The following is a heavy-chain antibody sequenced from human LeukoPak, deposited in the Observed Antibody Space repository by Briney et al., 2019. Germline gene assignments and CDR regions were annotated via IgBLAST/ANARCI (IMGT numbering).Heavy chain of an antibody. Sequence: SETLSLTCTVSGGSINSYYWSWIRQPPGKGLEGIGYIYYSGSTNYNPSFKSRVTISVDTSKNQFSLKLTSVTAADTAVYYCARDQRGSSSLDYWGQGTLVTVSS. J-gene: IGHJ4*02. CDR2: IYYSGST. V-gene: IGHV4-59*01. CDR1: GGSINSYY. CDR3: ARDQRGSSSLDY. D-gene: IGHD6-13*01.